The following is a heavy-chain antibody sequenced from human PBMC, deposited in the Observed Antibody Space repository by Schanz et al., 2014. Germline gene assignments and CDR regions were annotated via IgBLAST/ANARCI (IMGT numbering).Heavy chain of an antibody. CDR3: AKDLLYGAPMPLNHLDY. J-gene: IGHJ4*02. CDR1: GFTISSYS. CDR2: ISGSGGST. Sequence: EVHLVESGGGLVKRGGSLRLSCAASGFTISSYSMNWVRQAPGKGLEWVSGISGSGGSTYYADSVKGRFTISRDNSKNTLYLQMNSLRAEDTAVYYCAKDLLYGAPMPLNHLDYWGQGTLVTVSS. D-gene: IGHD2-2*01. V-gene: IGHV3-23*04.